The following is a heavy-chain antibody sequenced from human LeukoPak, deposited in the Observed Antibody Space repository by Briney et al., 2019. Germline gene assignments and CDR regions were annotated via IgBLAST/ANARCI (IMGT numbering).Heavy chain of an antibody. CDR3: ARERCASGGIDY. CDR1: GFAPRVYR. Sequence: PGGSLRLSCAASGFAPRVYRMSCVCQAPGKGQEWVANIKWDGFELCCVDSVKGRFAISRDNIKNSLFLQMNSLRDEDAAVYYCARERCASGGIDYWGQGTLVTVSS. CDR2: IKWDGFEL. V-gene: IGHV3-7*04. D-gene: IGHD3-16*01. J-gene: IGHJ4*02.